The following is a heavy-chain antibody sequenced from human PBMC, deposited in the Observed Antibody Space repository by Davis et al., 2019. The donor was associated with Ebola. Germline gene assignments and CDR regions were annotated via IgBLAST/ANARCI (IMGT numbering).Heavy chain of an antibody. CDR1: GGTFTSYD. Sequence: ASVKVSCQASGGTFTSYDINWVRQATGQGFEWMGWMNPNSGNTGYAQKFQGRVTMTRNTSISTAYMKLSSLRSEDTAVYYCARVRVTTERWLQSLGYWGQGTLVTVSS. J-gene: IGHJ4*02. V-gene: IGHV1-8*01. D-gene: IGHD5-24*01. CDR2: MNPNSGNT. CDR3: ARVRVTTERWLQSLGY.